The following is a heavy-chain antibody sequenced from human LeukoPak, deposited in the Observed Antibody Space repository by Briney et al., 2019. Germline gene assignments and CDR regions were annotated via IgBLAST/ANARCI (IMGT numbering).Heavy chain of an antibody. CDR3: ARVALCSTSCHPRGYSYGAFDY. CDR2: ISSSSSYI. V-gene: IGHV3-21*01. D-gene: IGHD5-18*01. J-gene: IGHJ4*02. CDR1: GFTFSSYS. Sequence: GGSLRLSCAASGFTFSSYSMNWVRQAPGKGLELVSSISSSSSYIYYADSVKGRFTISRDNAKNSLYLQMNSLRAEDTAVYYCARVALCSTSCHPRGYSYGAFDYWGQGTLVTVSS.